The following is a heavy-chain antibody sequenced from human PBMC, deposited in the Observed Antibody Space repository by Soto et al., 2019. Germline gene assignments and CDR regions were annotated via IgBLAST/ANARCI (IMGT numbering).Heavy chain of an antibody. Sequence: QVQLVESGGGVVQPGRSLRLTCAASGFTFSSYAMHWVRQAPGKGLVWVAVISYDGSNKYYADSVKGRFTISRDNSKNTFYLQMNSLIAEDTAVYDCARDRIPAKSGLPVLYYYGMDVWGKGTTVTVAS. CDR2: ISYDGSNK. CDR3: ARDRIPAKSGLPVLYYYGMDV. J-gene: IGHJ6*04. CDR1: GFTFSSYA. D-gene: IGHD2-15*01. V-gene: IGHV3-30-3*01.